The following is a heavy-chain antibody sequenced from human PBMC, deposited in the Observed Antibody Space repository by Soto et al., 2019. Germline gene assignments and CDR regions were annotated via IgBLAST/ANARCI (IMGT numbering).Heavy chain of an antibody. Sequence: DVDLVESGGGTGQPGGSLRLSCATSGFTFSTHEMNWVRQAPGRGLEWIAKISGSGSTRSYADSVKGRFFISRDNDQRTVDLQMNSLRVDDTAVYYCARGGVYWGQGTLVTVSP. CDR3: ARGGVY. D-gene: IGHD2-8*01. CDR2: ISGSGSTR. CDR1: GFTFSTHE. J-gene: IGHJ4*02. V-gene: IGHV3-48*03.